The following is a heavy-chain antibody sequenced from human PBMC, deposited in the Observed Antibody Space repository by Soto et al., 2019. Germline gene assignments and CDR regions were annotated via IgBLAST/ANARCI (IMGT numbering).Heavy chain of an antibody. D-gene: IGHD6-19*01. J-gene: IGHJ4*02. CDR3: ARQEGYSSGWYPFDY. V-gene: IGHV4-59*08. Sequence: QVQLQESGPGLVRPSETLSLTCTVSGGSIRNYYWSWIRQPPGKGLEWIGYVYYIGSTNYNPSLRSRVTRTIDTSKNQFSLKLNSVTAADTAVYFCARQEGYSSGWYPFDYWGQGALVTVSS. CDR2: VYYIGST. CDR1: GGSIRNYY.